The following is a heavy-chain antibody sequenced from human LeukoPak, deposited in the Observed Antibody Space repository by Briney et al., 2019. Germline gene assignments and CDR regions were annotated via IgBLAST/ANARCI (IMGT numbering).Heavy chain of an antibody. V-gene: IGHV3-43*02. J-gene: IGHJ4*02. CDR1: GLNFDDSA. CDR2: ISADGGST. CDR3: AKESGKFDY. Sequence: GGSLRLSCVASGLNFDDSAMHWVRQAPGKGLEWVSLISADGGSTFSADSVKGRFSISRDNRKNSLYLQMNSLRSEDTAMYYCAKESGKFDYWGQGTLVAVPS.